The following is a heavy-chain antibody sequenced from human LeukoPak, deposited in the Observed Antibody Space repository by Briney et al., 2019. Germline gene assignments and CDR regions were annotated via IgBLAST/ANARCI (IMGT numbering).Heavy chain of an antibody. J-gene: IGHJ6*02. Sequence: SETLSLTCTVSGGSVSSGSYYWSWSRQPPGKGLEWIGYIYYSGSTNFNPSLQSRVTVSVDSSKNQFSLKLSSVTAADTAVSYCASDRSSSWYQNYYYYAMDVWGQGPTVTVSS. CDR1: GGSVSSGSYY. CDR3: ASDRSSSWYQNYYYYAMDV. V-gene: IGHV4-61*01. CDR2: IYYSGST. D-gene: IGHD6-13*01.